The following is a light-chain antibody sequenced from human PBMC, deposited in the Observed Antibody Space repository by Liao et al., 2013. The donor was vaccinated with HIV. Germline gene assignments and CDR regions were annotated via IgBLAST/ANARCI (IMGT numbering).Light chain of an antibody. CDR1: KLGNKY. Sequence: SYELTQPPSVSVSPGQTASITCSGDKLGNKYASWYQQKPGQSPILVIYQDTKRPSGIPERFSGSNSGNTATLAISGAQAMDEADYYCQAWDIGTGVFGTGTKVTV. CDR2: QDT. CDR3: QAWDIGTGV. J-gene: IGLJ1*01. V-gene: IGLV3-1*01.